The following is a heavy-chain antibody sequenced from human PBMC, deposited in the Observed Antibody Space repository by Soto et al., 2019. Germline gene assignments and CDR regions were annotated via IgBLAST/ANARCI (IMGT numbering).Heavy chain of an antibody. CDR2: INPDNGNT. CDR3: ARDILSAGPRPNEAFGV. Sequence: QVQLVQSGAEVRKPGASVNISCWASGFTFGDNLINWVRQAPGQSLEWMGWINPDNGNTNYSQTFQGRVTICRHSSASIAYVEVTYLTADDTAVYSCARDILSAGPRPNEAFGVWGQGTMFTVSS. J-gene: IGHJ3*01. CDR1: GFTFGDNL. D-gene: IGHD2-8*02. V-gene: IGHV1-3*01.